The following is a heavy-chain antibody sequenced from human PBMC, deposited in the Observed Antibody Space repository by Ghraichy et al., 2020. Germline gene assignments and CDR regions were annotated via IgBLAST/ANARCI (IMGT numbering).Heavy chain of an antibody. CDR3: AKGRGLYYDFWSGYYTVDV. Sequence: GGSLRLSCAASGFTFSSYAMSWVRQAPGKGLEWVSAISGSGGSTYYADSVKGRFTISRDNSKNTLYLQMNSLRAEDTAVYYCAKGRGLYYDFWSGYYTVDVWGQGTTVTVSS. J-gene: IGHJ6*02. D-gene: IGHD3-3*01. CDR1: GFTFSSYA. V-gene: IGHV3-23*01. CDR2: ISGSGGST.